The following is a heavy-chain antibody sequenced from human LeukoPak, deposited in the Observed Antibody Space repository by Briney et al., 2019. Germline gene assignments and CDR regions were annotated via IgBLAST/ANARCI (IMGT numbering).Heavy chain of an antibody. D-gene: IGHD5-18*01. V-gene: IGHV3-30*19. CDR1: GFTFSDFG. CDR3: AKNHKAVTNSGVPSQGY. J-gene: IGHJ4*02. CDR2: IAYDGSKK. Sequence: GGSLRLSCAASGFTFSDFGMHWVRQAPGKGLGWVAFIAYDGSKKYYAESVKGRFTISRDDSRNTLYLQMSGLKTEDTAVYYCAKNHKAVTNSGVPSQGYWGQGTLVTVSS.